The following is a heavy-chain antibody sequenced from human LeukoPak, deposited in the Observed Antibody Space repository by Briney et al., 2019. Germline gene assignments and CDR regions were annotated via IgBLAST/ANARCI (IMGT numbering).Heavy chain of an antibody. D-gene: IGHD6-6*01. CDR1: GFTFSSYA. J-gene: IGHJ4*02. Sequence: QTGGSLRLSCAASGFTFSSYATNWVRQAPGKGLEWVSGISGGGGSTYYADFVKGRFTISRDNAKSTLYLQMNSLTVEDTAIYYCTRLSPTSSLIYYIDSWGQGALVAVSS. CDR3: TRLSPTSSLIYYIDS. V-gene: IGHV3-23*01. CDR2: ISGGGGST.